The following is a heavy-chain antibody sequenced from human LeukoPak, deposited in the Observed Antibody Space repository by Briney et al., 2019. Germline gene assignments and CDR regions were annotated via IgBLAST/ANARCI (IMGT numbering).Heavy chain of an antibody. D-gene: IGHD3-10*01. CDR1: GFTFSSYA. CDR3: ARDLGGSGSYYYYYYGMDV. J-gene: IGHJ6*02. CDR2: ISYDGSNK. Sequence: TGGSLRLSCAASGFTFSSYAMHWVRQAPGKGLEWVAVISYDGSNKYYADSVKGRFTISGDNSKNTLYLQMNSLRAEDTAVYYCARDLGGSGSYYYYYYGMDVWGQGTTVTVSS. V-gene: IGHV3-30*04.